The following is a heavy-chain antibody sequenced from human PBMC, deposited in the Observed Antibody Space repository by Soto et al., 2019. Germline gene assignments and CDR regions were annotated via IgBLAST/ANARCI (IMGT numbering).Heavy chain of an antibody. CDR2: IYYSGST. CDR3: ARGENDSSGYYYPGNY. V-gene: IGHV4-31*03. D-gene: IGHD3-22*01. J-gene: IGHJ4*02. Sequence: QVQLQESGPGLVKPSQTLSLTCTVSGGSISSGGYYWSWIRQHPGKGLEWIGYIYYSGSTYYNPSLKSRVTISVDTSKNQFSLKLSSVTAADTAVYYCARGENDSSGYYYPGNYWGQGTLVTVSS. CDR1: GGSISSGGYY.